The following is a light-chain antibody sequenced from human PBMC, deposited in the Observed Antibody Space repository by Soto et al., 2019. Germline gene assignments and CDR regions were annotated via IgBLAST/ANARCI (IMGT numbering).Light chain of an antibody. CDR1: QSISTY. CDR2: AAD. V-gene: IGKV1-39*01. CDR3: QQSYSFPYT. J-gene: IGKJ2*01. Sequence: DIQMTQSPSSLSASVCDRVTIPCRASQSISTYLNWYQQKPGKAPKILIYAADTLQSGVPSRFSGTGSGTDFLLTISRLQPEDFATYYCQQSYSFPYTFGQGTKVDIK.